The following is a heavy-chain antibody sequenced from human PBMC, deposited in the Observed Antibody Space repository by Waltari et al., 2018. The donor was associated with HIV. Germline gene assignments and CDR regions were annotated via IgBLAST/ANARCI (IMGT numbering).Heavy chain of an antibody. Sequence: EVQLLEAGGGLVQPGGAIRLGCGASGLCFSYNGRNWVRQAQGRGLEWVSGISGSGDNRYYADSVKGQFTISRDNSKNKVFLQMKSLRPDDTAFYYCTKDPVTAVGNINWFDPWGQGTLVTVSS. CDR3: TKDPVTAVGNINWFDP. CDR1: GLCFSYNG. D-gene: IGHD6-13*01. V-gene: IGHV3-23*01. J-gene: IGHJ5*02. CDR2: ISGSGDNR.